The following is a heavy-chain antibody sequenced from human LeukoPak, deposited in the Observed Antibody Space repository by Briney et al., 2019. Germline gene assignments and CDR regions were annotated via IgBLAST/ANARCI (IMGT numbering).Heavy chain of an antibody. CDR2: IKKDGSER. J-gene: IGHJ4*02. Sequence: GRTLRLSSAASGFTFCSYWMSWVRQRTGKGLEWVANIKKDGSERYYVDSVKGRVTISRDNAKKSVYLHMNSLRGEDTAVYYCATDGGPFDDWGQGTLVTVFS. CDR1: GFTFCSYW. D-gene: IGHD3-3*01. V-gene: IGHV3-7*01. CDR3: ATDGGPFDD.